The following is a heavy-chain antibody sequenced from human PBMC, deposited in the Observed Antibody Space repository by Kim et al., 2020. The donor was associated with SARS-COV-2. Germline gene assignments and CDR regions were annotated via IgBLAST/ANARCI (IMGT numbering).Heavy chain of an antibody. J-gene: IGHJ4*02. V-gene: IGHV3-66*01. Sequence: YYADSVKDRFTISRDTSSNTLYLQMNSLRAEDTAVYYCARGDGYNFFRYWGQGTLVTVSS. CDR3: ARGDGYNFFRY. D-gene: IGHD5-18*01.